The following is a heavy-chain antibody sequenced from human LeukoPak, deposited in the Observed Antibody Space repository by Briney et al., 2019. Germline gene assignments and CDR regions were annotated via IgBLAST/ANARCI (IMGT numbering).Heavy chain of an antibody. CDR3: ARDTIAAAVNYFDY. CDR1: GFTVSSNY. D-gene: IGHD6-13*01. J-gene: IGHJ4*02. Sequence: PGGSLRLSCAASGFTVSSNYMSWVRQAPGKGLEWVSVIYSGGSTCYADSLKGRFTISRDNSKNTLYLQMNSLRAEDTAVYYCARDTIAAAVNYFDYWGQGTLVTVSS. V-gene: IGHV3-53*01. CDR2: IYSGGST.